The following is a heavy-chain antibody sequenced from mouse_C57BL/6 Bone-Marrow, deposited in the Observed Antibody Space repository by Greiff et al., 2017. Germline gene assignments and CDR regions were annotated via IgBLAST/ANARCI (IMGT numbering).Heavy chain of an antibody. D-gene: IGHD1-1*01. CDR3: ARGDYYCNPWFAY. V-gene: IGHV1-64*01. Sequence: QVQLQQPGAELVKPGASVKLSCKASGYTFTSYWMHWVKQRPGQGLEWIGRIHPTSGSTNYNEKFKGKATLTVDKSSSTAYMQLSSLTSEDSAVYYCARGDYYCNPWFAYWGQGTLVTVSA. J-gene: IGHJ3*01. CDR2: IHPTSGST. CDR1: GYTFTSYW.